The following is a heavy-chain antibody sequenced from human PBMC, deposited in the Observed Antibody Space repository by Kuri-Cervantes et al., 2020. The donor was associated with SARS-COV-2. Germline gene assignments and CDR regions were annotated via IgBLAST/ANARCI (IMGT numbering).Heavy chain of an antibody. CDR1: GFTFSSYW. CDR2: SNSDGSST. CDR3: SRMLRKYQLLQGAYYYYGMDV. Sequence: GESLKISCAASGFTFSSYWMLWVRQAPGKGLVWVLSSNSDGSSTSYAESVKGRFTISRDNAKNTLYMQMNSLRAEDTAVYYCSRMLRKYQLLQGAYYYYGMDVWGKGTTVTVSS. D-gene: IGHD2-2*01. V-gene: IGHV3-74*01. J-gene: IGHJ6*04.